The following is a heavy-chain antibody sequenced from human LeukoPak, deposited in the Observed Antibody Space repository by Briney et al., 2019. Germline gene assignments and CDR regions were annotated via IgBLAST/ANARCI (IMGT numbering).Heavy chain of an antibody. J-gene: IGHJ3*02. CDR2: ISSSSSYI. V-gene: IGHV3-21*01. CDR3: TRALPLRTDAFDI. Sequence: GRSLRLSCAASGFTFSSYSMNWVRQAPGKGLEWVSSISSSSSYIYYADSVKGRFTISRDNAKNSPYLQMNNLRAEDTAVYYCTRALPLRTDAFDIWGQGTMVTVSS. CDR1: GFTFSSYS.